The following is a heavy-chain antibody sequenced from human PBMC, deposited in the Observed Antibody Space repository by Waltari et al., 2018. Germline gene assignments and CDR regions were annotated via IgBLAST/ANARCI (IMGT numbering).Heavy chain of an antibody. Sequence: QVQLQESGPGLVKPSETLSLTCAVSGYSISSGYYWGWIRQPPGKGLEWIGSIYHSGSTYYNPSLKSRVTISVDTSKNQFSLKLSSVTAADTAVYYCARVSGPEGYWGQGTLVTVSS. CDR1: GYSISSGYY. V-gene: IGHV4-38-2*01. J-gene: IGHJ4*02. CDR2: IYHSGST. D-gene: IGHD7-27*01. CDR3: ARVSGPEGY.